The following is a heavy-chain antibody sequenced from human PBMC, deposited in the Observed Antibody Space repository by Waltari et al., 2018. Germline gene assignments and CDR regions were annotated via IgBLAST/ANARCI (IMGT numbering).Heavy chain of an antibody. Sequence: EVQLVESGGGLVQPGGSLRLSCAASGFNFSSYWMSWVRQAPGKGLGWVANEKQDGSGKYYVESVRGRFTISRDNAKNSLYLQMNSLRAEDTAVYYCARDYGWGDYWGQGTLVTVSS. D-gene: IGHD3-16*01. CDR2: EKQDGSGK. V-gene: IGHV3-7*01. CDR3: ARDYGWGDY. J-gene: IGHJ4*02. CDR1: GFNFSSYW.